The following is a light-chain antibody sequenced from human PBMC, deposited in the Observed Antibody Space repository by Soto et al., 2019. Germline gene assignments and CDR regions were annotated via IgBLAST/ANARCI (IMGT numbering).Light chain of an antibody. J-gene: IGKJ2*02. Sequence: ENVLTQSPGTLSLSPGEGATLSCRASQSVSSDYLAWYQQKPGQAPRLLIYSASSRSTGVPDRFSGSGSGTEFSLTIRRLEPEDFAVYYCHQYSSSPRTFGQGTKLEMK. CDR2: SAS. V-gene: IGKV3-20*01. CDR1: QSVSSDY. CDR3: HQYSSSPRT.